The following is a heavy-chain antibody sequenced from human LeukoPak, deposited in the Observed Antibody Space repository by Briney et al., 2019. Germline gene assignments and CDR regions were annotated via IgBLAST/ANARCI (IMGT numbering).Heavy chain of an antibody. V-gene: IGHV3-30-3*01. Sequence: GRSLRLSCAASGLTFSSYAMHWVRQAPGKGLEWVAVISYDGSNKYYADSVKGRFTISRDNSKNTLYLQMNSLRAEDTAVYYCARVFSDRFCSGGSCTNYYGMDVWGQGTTVTVSS. CDR2: ISYDGSNK. J-gene: IGHJ6*02. CDR3: ARVFSDRFCSGGSCTNYYGMDV. CDR1: GLTFSSYA. D-gene: IGHD2-15*01.